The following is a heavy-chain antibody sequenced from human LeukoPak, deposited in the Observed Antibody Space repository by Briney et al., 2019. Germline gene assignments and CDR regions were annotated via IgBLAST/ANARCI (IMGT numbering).Heavy chain of an antibody. Sequence: GGSLRLSCAASGFTFSSYAMNWVRQAPGKGPEWVSGISGSGGSTYYADSVKGRFTVSRDNSKNTLYLQMNSLRAEDTAVYFCARGGILRGNYFDYWGQGTLVTVSS. V-gene: IGHV3-23*01. CDR3: ARGGILRGNYFDY. CDR1: GFTFSSYA. D-gene: IGHD5-18*01. CDR2: ISGSGGST. J-gene: IGHJ4*02.